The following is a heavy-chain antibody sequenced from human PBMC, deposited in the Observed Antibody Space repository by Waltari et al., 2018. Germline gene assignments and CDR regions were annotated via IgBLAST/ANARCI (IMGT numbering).Heavy chain of an antibody. J-gene: IGHJ3*02. D-gene: IGHD2-15*01. CDR1: GGSISSGSYY. V-gene: IGHV4-61*02. CDR2: IYTSGST. Sequence: QVQLQESGPGLVKPSQTLSLTCTVSGGSISSGSYYWSWIRQPAGKGLEWIGRIYTSGSTNYNPSLQRRVTISVDTSKNQFSLTLCLVLAAQTAVYYCASSIVVVVAADGPDAFDIWGQGTMVTVSS. CDR3: ASSIVVVVAADGPDAFDI.